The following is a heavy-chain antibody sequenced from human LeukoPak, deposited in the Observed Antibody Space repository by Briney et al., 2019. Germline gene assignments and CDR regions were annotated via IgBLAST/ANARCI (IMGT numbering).Heavy chain of an antibody. V-gene: IGHV3-23*01. CDR2: ISNGKT. CDR3: VREAGYCASVCLKSNWFDP. CDR1: GFPFSRHA. D-gene: IGHD2-21*02. J-gene: IGHJ5*02. Sequence: GGSLRLSCAASGFPFSRHAMSWVRQPPGKGLEWVSAISNGKTYYADSVRGRFTISRDDSKNTVYLQMNSLRDEGTALYYCVREAGYCASVCLKSNWFDPWGQGTLVTVSS.